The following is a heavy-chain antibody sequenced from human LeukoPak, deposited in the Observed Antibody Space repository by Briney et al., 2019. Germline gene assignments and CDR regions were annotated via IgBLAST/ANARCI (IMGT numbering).Heavy chain of an antibody. CDR1: GESFSGYY. Sequence: SETLSLTCAVYGESFSGYYWSWIRQPPGKGLEWIGEINHSGSTNYNPSLKSRVTISVDTSKNQFSLKLSSVTAADTAVYYCARARLLVVVVPAARPRTYYGMDVWGQGTTVTVSS. CDR3: ARARLLVVVVPAARPRTYYGMDV. CDR2: INHSGST. V-gene: IGHV4-34*01. D-gene: IGHD2-2*02. J-gene: IGHJ6*02.